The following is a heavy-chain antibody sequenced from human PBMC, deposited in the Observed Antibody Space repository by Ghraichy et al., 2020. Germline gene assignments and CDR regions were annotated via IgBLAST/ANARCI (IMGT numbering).Heavy chain of an antibody. D-gene: IGHD5-12*01. J-gene: IGHJ4*02. CDR2: IYYSGST. CDR3: ARRSGYGPNYYFDY. V-gene: IGHV4-39*01. CDR1: GGSISSSSYY. Sequence: SETLSLTCTVSGGSISSSSYYWGWIRQPPGKGLEWIGSIYYSGSTYYNPSLKSRVTISVDTSKNQFSLKLSSVTAADTAVYYCARRSGYGPNYYFDYWGQGTLVTVSS.